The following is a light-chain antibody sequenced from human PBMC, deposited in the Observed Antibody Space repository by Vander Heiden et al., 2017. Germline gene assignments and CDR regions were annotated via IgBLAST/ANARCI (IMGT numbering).Light chain of an antibody. V-gene: IGKV3-11*01. J-gene: IGKJ5*01. CDR3: QQRSNKRPQYT. CDR2: EAS. CDR1: QIVSSY. Sequence: DIVLPQPPATLSFSPGERATPSCRASQIVSSYLAWYQQKPGQAHRLLIYEASNRGTGSGARLSGSGSGTDFALTISIREPEDFAVDYYQQRSNKRPQYTFGQGTQMEIK.